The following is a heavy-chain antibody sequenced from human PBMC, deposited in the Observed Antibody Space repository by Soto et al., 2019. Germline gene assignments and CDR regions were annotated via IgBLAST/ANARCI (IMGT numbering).Heavy chain of an antibody. CDR1: GYTFTSYA. Sequence: GASVKVSCKASGYTFTSYAMHWVRQAPGQRLEWMGWINTGNGNTKYSQKFQGRVTITRDTSASTAYMELSSLRSEDTAVYYCARDSGSGHGAYYYGMDDWGQRPTFP. D-gene: IGHD6-19*01. J-gene: IGHJ6*02. CDR3: ARDSGSGHGAYYYGMDD. CDR2: INTGNGNT. V-gene: IGHV1-3*04.